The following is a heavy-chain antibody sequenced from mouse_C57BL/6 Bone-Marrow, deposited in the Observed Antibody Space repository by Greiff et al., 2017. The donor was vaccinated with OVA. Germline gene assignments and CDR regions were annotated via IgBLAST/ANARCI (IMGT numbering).Heavy chain of an antibody. CDR2: INPSSGYT. CDR1: GYTFTSYT. CDR3: ASWDGGYFDV. V-gene: IGHV1-4*01. D-gene: IGHD4-1*01. J-gene: IGHJ1*03. Sequence: VQLQQSGAELARPGASVKMSCKASGYTFTSYTMHWVKQRPGQGLEWIGYINPSSGYTKYNQKFKDKATLTADKSSSTAYMQLSSLTSEDSAVYYCASWDGGYFDVWGTGTTVTVSS.